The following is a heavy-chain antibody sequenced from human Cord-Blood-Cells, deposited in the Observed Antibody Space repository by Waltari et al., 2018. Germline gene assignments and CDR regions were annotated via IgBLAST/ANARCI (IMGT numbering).Heavy chain of an antibody. J-gene: IGHJ4*02. CDR2: INHSGST. V-gene: IGHV4-34*01. CDR1: GGSFSGYY. D-gene: IGHD3-22*01. CDR3: ASTRYDSSGYYYDY. Sequence: QVQLQQWGAGLLKPSETLSLTCAVYGGSFSGYYWTWIRRPPGKGLEGIGEINHSGSTNNNPSIKIRVTIAVDTSKNQFSLKLSSVTAADTAVYYCASTRYDSSGYYYDYWGQGTLVTVSS.